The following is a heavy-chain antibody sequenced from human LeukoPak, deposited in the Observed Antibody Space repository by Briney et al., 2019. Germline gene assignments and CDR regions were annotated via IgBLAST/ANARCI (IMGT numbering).Heavy chain of an antibody. V-gene: IGHV1-69*13. Sequence: ASVKVSCKASGGTFSSYAISWVRQAPGQGLEWMGGIIPIFGTANYAQKFQGRVTITADESTSTAYMELSSLRSEDTAVYYCARDKGYNWNYPYFDHWGQGTLVTVSS. CDR2: IIPIFGTA. CDR3: ARDKGYNWNYPYFDH. J-gene: IGHJ4*02. CDR1: GGTFSSYA. D-gene: IGHD1-7*01.